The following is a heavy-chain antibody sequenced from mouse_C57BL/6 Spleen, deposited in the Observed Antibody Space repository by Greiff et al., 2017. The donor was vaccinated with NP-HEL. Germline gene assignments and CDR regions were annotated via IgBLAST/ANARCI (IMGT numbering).Heavy chain of an antibody. CDR3: ARFNPYDGYFDY. CDR1: GYAFSSSW. J-gene: IGHJ2*01. CDR2: IYPGDGDT. V-gene: IGHV1-82*01. D-gene: IGHD2-3*01. Sequence: QVQLQQSGPELVKPGASVKISCKASGYAFSSSWMNWVKQRPGKGLEWIGRIYPGDGDTNYNGKFKGKATMTADKSSSTAYMQLSSLTSEDAAVYFCARFNPYDGYFDYWGQGTTLTVSS.